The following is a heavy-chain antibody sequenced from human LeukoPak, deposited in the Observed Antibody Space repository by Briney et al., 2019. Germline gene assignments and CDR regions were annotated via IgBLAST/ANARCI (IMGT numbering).Heavy chain of an antibody. J-gene: IGHJ3*02. CDR2: ISSSSSYI. V-gene: IGHV3-21*01. Sequence: GGSLRLSCAASGFTFSSYSMNWVRQAPGKGLEWVSSISSSSSYIYYADSVKGRFTISRDNAKNSLYLQMNSLRAEDTAVYYCARDHGDYVSTGDDAFDIWGQGTMVTVSS. D-gene: IGHD4-17*01. CDR1: GFTFSSYS. CDR3: ARDHGDYVSTGDDAFDI.